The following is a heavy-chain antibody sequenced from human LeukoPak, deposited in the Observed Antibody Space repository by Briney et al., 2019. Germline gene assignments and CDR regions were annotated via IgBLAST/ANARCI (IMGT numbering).Heavy chain of an antibody. V-gene: IGHV1-69*04. CDR2: IIPILGIA. Sequence: SVKVSCKASGGTFSSYAISWVRQAPGQGLEWMGRIIPILGIANYAQKFQGRVTITADKSTSTAYMELSSLRSEDTAVYYCAREGVRTVTTNAFDIWGQGTMVTVSS. J-gene: IGHJ3*02. CDR1: GGTFSSYA. D-gene: IGHD4-17*01. CDR3: AREGVRTVTTNAFDI.